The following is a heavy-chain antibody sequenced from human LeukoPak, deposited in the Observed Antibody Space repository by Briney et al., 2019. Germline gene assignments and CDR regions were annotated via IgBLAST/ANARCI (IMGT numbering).Heavy chain of an antibody. J-gene: IGHJ6*03. D-gene: IGHD3-22*01. CDR1: GGSISSGSYY. Sequence: SQTLSLTCTVSGGSISSGSYYWSWIRQPAGKGLEWIGRIYTSGSTNYNPSLKSRVTISVDTSKNQFSLRLSSVTAADTAVYYCARERDDSSGSYYMDVWGNGTTVTVSS. CDR2: IYTSGST. CDR3: ARERDDSSGSYYMDV. V-gene: IGHV4-61*02.